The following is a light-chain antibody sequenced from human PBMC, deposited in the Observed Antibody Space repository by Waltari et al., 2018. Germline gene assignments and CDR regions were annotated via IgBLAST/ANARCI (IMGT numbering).Light chain of an antibody. Sequence: EIVLTQSPGTLSLSPGERGTLSCRASQTVSSNYLAWYQHKPGRAPRLLISGTSYRVSGVPDRFSGSGSGTEFILTSARLEPEDFATYYCQWYGGSPPFTFGPGTKVDLK. V-gene: IGKV3-20*01. CDR1: QTVSSNY. CDR3: QWYGGSPPFT. CDR2: GTS. J-gene: IGKJ3*01.